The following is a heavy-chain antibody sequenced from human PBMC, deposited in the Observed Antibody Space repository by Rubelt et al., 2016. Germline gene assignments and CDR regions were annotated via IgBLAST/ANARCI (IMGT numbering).Heavy chain of an antibody. Sequence: QVQLQQWGAGLLKPSETLSLTCAVYGGSFNDYYWSWIRQPPGKGLEWIGEIDHSGRTNYTPSLKRRVTISVDTAKNLFSRKLSSVTAADTAVLYCARGILYCTDGVCYNHFDYWGQGTLVTVSS. CDR2: IDHSGRT. CDR1: GGSFNDYY. CDR3: ARGILYCTDGVCYNHFDY. D-gene: IGHD2-8*01. V-gene: IGHV4-34*01. J-gene: IGHJ4*02.